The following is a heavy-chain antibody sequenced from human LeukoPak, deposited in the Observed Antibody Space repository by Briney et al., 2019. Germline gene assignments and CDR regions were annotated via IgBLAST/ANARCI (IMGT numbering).Heavy chain of an antibody. Sequence: NPSETLSLTCIVSGVSIRSDTYYWGWIRQPRGKGLEWIGNYHNGNSYYNPSLKSRVTISEDTSGNQFSLRVTSVTAADTAVYYCARLWDSTGLYFYYYMDVWGEGTTVTVSS. CDR2: YHNGNS. V-gene: IGHV4-39*01. CDR1: GVSIRSDTYY. D-gene: IGHD6-25*01. CDR3: ARLWDSTGLYFYYYMDV. J-gene: IGHJ6*03.